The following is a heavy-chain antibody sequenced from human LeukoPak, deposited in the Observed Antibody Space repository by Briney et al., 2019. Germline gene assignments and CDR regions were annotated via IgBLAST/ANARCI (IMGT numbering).Heavy chain of an antibody. V-gene: IGHV4-38-2*02. CDR3: ARDRFERYSYGYGDYYYYYMDV. D-gene: IGHD5-18*01. J-gene: IGHJ6*03. Sequence: SETLSLTCTVSGYSISSAYYWGWIRQPPGKGLEWIGNIYHSGSTYYNPSLKSRVTISMDASKNQFSLKLTSVTAVDTAVYYCARDRFERYSYGYGDYYYYYMDVWGKGTTVTISS. CDR1: GYSISSAYY. CDR2: IYHSGST.